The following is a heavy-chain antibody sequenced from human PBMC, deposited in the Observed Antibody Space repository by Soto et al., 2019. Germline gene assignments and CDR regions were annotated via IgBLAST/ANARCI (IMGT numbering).Heavy chain of an antibody. V-gene: IGHV3-33*01. CDR2: TWYDGSNK. D-gene: IGHD3-22*01. J-gene: IGHJ2*01. CDR3: ARVQHYYDSSGYYSHWYFDL. CDR1: GFTFSSYG. Sequence: PGGSLRLSCAASGFTFSSYGMHWVRQAPGKGLEWVAVTWYDGSNKYYADSVKGRFTISRDNSKNTLYLQMNSLRAEDTAVYYCARVQHYYDSSGYYSHWYFDLWGRGTLVTVSS.